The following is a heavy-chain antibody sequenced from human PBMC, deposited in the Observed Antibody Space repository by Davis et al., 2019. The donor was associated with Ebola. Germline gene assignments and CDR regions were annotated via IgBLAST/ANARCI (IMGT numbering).Heavy chain of an antibody. V-gene: IGHV3-23*01. CDR1: GFTFSSYT. CDR3: AKSDCGGIGCKLINF. Sequence: PGGSLRLSCAASGFTFSSYTMYWVRQAPGKGLEWVSRISGSADATYYADSVQGRFTVSRDNSKNILYLQMNSLRAEDTAIYYCAKSDCGGIGCKLINFWGQGTLVTVSS. J-gene: IGHJ4*02. D-gene: IGHD2-21*01. CDR2: ISGSADAT.